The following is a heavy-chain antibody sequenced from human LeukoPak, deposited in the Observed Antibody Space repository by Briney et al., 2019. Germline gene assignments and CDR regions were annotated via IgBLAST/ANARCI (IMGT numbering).Heavy chain of an antibody. CDR1: GYTLTELS. J-gene: IGHJ4*02. CDR3: ATATMVRGEGNYFDY. V-gene: IGHV1-24*01. Sequence: GASVKVSCKVSGYTLTELSMHWVRQAPGNGLEWMGGFDPEDGETIYAQKFQGRVTMTEDTSTDTAYMELSSLRSEDTAVYYCATATMVRGEGNYFDYWGQGTLVTVSS. CDR2: FDPEDGET. D-gene: IGHD3-10*01.